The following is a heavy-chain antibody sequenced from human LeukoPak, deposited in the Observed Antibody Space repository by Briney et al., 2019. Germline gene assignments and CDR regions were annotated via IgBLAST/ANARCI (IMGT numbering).Heavy chain of an antibody. Sequence: GALRLSCAASGFTFSSYAMHWVRQAPGKGLEWVAVISYDGSNKYYADSVKGRFTISRDNSKNTPYLQMNSLRAEDTAVYYCARDLGWLQEFYYFDYWGQGTLVTVSS. V-gene: IGHV3-30*04. CDR1: GFTFSSYA. J-gene: IGHJ4*02. CDR2: ISYDGSNK. CDR3: ARDLGWLQEFYYFDY. D-gene: IGHD5-24*01.